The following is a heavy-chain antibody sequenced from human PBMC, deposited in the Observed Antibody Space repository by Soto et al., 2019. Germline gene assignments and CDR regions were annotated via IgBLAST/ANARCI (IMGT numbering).Heavy chain of an antibody. J-gene: IGHJ3*02. CDR3: ATGAYDSSGYYYVRAFDI. CDR2: FDPEDGET. D-gene: IGHD3-22*01. V-gene: IGHV1-24*01. CDR1: GYTLTELS. Sequence: ASVKISCKVSGYTLTELSMHWVRQAPGKGLEWMGGFDPEDGETIYAQKFQGRVTMTEDTSTDTAYMELSSLRSEDTAVYYCATGAYDSSGYYYVRAFDIWGQGTMVTVSS.